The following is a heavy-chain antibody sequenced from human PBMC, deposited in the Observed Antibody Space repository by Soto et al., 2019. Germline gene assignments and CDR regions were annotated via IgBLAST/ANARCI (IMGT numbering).Heavy chain of an antibody. J-gene: IGHJ4*02. Sequence: LRRSCAASGFSFSKYAMHWVRQAPGKGLEWVAVITYDATNEYYADSVKGRFTISRDNSNNTLSLHMSSLRLADTAVYYCARKAVPVFWCQGTLVTVSS. CDR1: GFSFSKYA. D-gene: IGHD6-19*01. V-gene: IGHV3-30-3*01. CDR2: ITYDATNE. CDR3: ARKAVPVF.